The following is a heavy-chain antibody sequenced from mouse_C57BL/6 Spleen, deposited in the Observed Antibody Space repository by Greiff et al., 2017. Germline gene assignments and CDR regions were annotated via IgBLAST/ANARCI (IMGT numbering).Heavy chain of an antibody. V-gene: IGHV5-4*01. J-gene: IGHJ3*01. D-gene: IGHD1-1*01. CDR2: ISDGGSYT. CDR3: ARDQDYGSSPAWFAY. CDR1: GFTFSSYA. Sequence: DVHLVKSGGGLVKPGGSLKLSCAASGFTFSSYAMSWVRQTPEKRLEWVATISDGGSYTYYPDNVKGRFTISRDNAKNNLYLQMSHLKSEDTAMYYCARDQDYGSSPAWFAYWGQGTLVTVSA.